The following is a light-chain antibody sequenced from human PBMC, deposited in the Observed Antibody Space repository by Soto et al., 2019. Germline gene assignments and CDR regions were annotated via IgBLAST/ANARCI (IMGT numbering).Light chain of an antibody. Sequence: QSALTQPASVSGSPGQSITISCAGTTSDVGGYYYVSWYQQYPGKAPKLMIYDVNSRPSGVSNRFSGSRSGNTASLTISGLQAEDEAEYYCSSYTGSSTHVLFGGGTKLTVL. CDR1: TSDVGGYYY. CDR3: SSYTGSSTHVL. V-gene: IGLV2-14*01. CDR2: DVN. J-gene: IGLJ2*01.